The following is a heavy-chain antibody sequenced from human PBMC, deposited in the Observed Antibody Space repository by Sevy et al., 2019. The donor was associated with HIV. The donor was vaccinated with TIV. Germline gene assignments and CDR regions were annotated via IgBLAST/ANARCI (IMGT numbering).Heavy chain of an antibody. J-gene: IGHJ4*02. CDR3: ARDSTTRPMVLDY. CDR1: GGSISSYF. Sequence: SETLSLTCSVSGGSISSYFWTWVRQSPGKGLDWIDNIYFTGNTDYSTSLKSRVTLSLDTSKSHFSLILNSVTAADTAVYYCARDSTTRPMVLDYWGQGTLVTVSS. V-gene: IGHV4-59*01. D-gene: IGHD3-10*01. CDR2: IYFTGNT.